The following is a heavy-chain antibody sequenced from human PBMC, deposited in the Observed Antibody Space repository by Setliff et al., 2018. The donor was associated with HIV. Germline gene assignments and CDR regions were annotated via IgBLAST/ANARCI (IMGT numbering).Heavy chain of an antibody. V-gene: IGHV3-53*01. CDR2: IYAGGST. Sequence: SLRLSCAASGFNVRNNYMSWVRQAPGKGLEWVSVIYAGGSTYYADSVKGRFTISRDNSKNMLYLQMDSLRAEDTAVYYCARGRNRNYVVYGMDVWGQGTTVTVSS. CDR1: GFNVRNNY. J-gene: IGHJ6*02. D-gene: IGHD1-7*01. CDR3: ARGRNRNYVVYGMDV.